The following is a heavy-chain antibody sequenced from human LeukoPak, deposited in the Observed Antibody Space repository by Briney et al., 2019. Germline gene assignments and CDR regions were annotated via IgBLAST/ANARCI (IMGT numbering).Heavy chain of an antibody. CDR1: GYTFTGYY. Sequence: ASVKVSCKASGYTFTGYYMHWVRQAPGQGLEWMGWINPNSGGINYAQKFQGRVTMTRDTSISTAYMELSRLRSDDTAVYYCARDRGDYYFDYWGQGTLVTVSS. CDR3: ARDRGDYYFDY. CDR2: INPNSGGI. J-gene: IGHJ4*02. D-gene: IGHD3-10*01. V-gene: IGHV1-2*02.